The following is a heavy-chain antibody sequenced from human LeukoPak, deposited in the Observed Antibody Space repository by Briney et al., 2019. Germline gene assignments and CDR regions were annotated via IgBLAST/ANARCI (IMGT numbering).Heavy chain of an antibody. CDR2: ISSSSSTI. V-gene: IGHV3-48*04. CDR1: GFTFSHHW. CDR3: ARTGYYERLDY. Sequence: GGSLRLSCAASGFTFSHHWMGWVRQAPGKGLEWVSYISSSSSTIYYADSVKGRFTISRDNAKNSLYLQMNSLRAEDTAVYYCARTGYYERLDYWGQGTLVTVSS. D-gene: IGHD3-22*01. J-gene: IGHJ4*02.